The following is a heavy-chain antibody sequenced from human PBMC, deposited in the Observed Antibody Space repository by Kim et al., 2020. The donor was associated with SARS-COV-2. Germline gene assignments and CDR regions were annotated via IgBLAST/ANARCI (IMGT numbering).Heavy chain of an antibody. CDR2: ISAYNGNT. CDR3: ARSYLSPDTIFGVVIMGYFDY. V-gene: IGHV1-18*01. J-gene: IGHJ4*02. D-gene: IGHD3-3*01. CDR1: GYTFTSYG. Sequence: ASVKVSCKASGYTFTSYGISWVRQAPGQGLEWMGWISAYNGNTNYAQKLQGRVTMTTDTSTSTAYMELRSLRSDDTAVYYCARSYLSPDTIFGVVIMGYFDYWGQGTLVTVSS.